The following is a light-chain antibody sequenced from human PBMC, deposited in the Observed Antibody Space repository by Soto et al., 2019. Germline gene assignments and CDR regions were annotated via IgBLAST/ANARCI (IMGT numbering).Light chain of an antibody. CDR2: GAS. CDR1: QSVISN. V-gene: IGKV3-15*01. Sequence: ITPSPTPQSVPPRGSDTLSCRASQSVISNLGWYQQKPGQAPRLLIYGASTRATGVPARFSGRGSGTEFTLTISSLQSEDFAVYYCQQYNNWPITFGPGTKVDIK. CDR3: QQYNNWPIT. J-gene: IGKJ3*01.